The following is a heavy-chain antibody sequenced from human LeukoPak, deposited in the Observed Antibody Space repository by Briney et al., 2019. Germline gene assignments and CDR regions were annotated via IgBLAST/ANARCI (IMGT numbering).Heavy chain of an antibody. CDR2: IYYSGST. J-gene: IGHJ4*02. CDR1: GDSISSGDYY. D-gene: IGHD1-26*01. CDR3: ARDPAGGARGSYGFDY. V-gene: IGHV4-30-4*08. Sequence: SETLSLTCTVSGDSISSGDYYWSWIRQPPGKGLEGIGYIYYSGSTYYNPSLKSRVTISVDTSKNQFSLKLSSVTAADTAVYYCARDPAGGARGSYGFDYWGQGTLVTVSS.